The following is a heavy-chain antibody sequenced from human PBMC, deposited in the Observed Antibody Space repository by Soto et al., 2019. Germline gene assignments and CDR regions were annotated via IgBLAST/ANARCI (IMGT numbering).Heavy chain of an antibody. CDR3: ARGLAKGGGCAGFDY. D-gene: IGHD1-26*01. CDR1: GDTFTANY. CDR2: INPKSGGT. J-gene: IGHJ4*02. V-gene: IGHV1-2*02. Sequence: GASVKVSCKASGDTFTANYIHWVRQAPGQGVEWMGWINPKSGGTKYPQKFQGRVTMTRDTSHSTVYMTLTRVTSDDTAVYYCARGLAKGGGCAGFDYWGQGTLVTVSS.